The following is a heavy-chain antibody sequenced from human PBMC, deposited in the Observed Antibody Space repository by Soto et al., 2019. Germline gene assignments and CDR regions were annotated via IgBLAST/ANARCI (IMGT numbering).Heavy chain of an antibody. CDR1: GFTFSSYA. Sequence: QVQQVESGGGVVQPGRSLRLSCAASGFTFSSYAMHWVRQAPGKGLEWVAVISYDGSNKYYADSVKGRFTISRDNSKNTLYLQMNSLRAEDTAVYYCASDSYYYDSSGYSGFWGQGTLVTVSS. CDR3: ASDSYYYDSSGYSGF. J-gene: IGHJ4*02. CDR2: ISYDGSNK. V-gene: IGHV3-30-3*01. D-gene: IGHD3-22*01.